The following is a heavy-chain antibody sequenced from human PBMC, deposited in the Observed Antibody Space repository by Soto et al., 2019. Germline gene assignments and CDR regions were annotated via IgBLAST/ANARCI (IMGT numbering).Heavy chain of an antibody. CDR1: GGTFSSYA. V-gene: IGHV1-69*13. CDR3: ARTLAAVAGNYYYGMDV. D-gene: IGHD6-19*01. CDR2: IIPIFGTA. J-gene: IGHJ6*02. Sequence: SVKVSCKASGGTFSSYAISWVRQAPGQGLEWMGGIIPIFGTANYAQKFQGRVTITADESTSTAYMELSSLRSEDTAVYYCARTLAAVAGNYYYGMDVWGQGTTVTVSS.